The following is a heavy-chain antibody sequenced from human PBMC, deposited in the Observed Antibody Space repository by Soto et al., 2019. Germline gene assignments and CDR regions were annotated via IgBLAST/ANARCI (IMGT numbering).Heavy chain of an antibody. CDR2: TYYSGRT. CDR1: GGSMSGDDYY. CDR3: ARGGNFTRDLVLLRDCYVDL. V-gene: IGHV4-30-4*01. Sequence: QVQLQESGPGLVKPSQTLSLTCTVSGGSMSGDDYYWFWIRPPPGHGLEWIGYTYYSGRTSYTPSLQSRVTMSLDTSNNPLSLTLNSVTAADTAVYYCARGGNFTRDLVLLRDCYVDLWGRGTLVSVSS. D-gene: IGHD3-10*01. J-gene: IGHJ2*01.